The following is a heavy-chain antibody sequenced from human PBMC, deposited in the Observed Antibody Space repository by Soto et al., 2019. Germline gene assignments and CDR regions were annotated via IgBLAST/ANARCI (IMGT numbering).Heavy chain of an antibody. CDR2: IWNGRNSE. CDR1: GFTFSTFG. CDR3: VTERRNYEFDY. V-gene: IGHV3-33*01. Sequence: QVQLVESGGGVVQPGRSLRLSCAASGFTFSTFGMHWVRQSPGKGLEWVAVIWNGRNSEDYADSVKGRFTITRDNSRNTLYLQMNSLRAEDTAMYYCVTERRNYEFDYWGHGILVTVSS. J-gene: IGHJ4*01. D-gene: IGHD1-7*01.